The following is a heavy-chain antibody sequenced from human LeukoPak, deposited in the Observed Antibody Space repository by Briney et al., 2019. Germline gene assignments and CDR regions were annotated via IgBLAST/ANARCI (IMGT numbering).Heavy chain of an antibody. Sequence: PSETLSRTCAVSGYSISSDYYWGWIRQPPGKGLEWIGSTYHSGSTYYNPSLKSRVTISVDTSKNQFSLNLTSVTAADTAVYYCATLRALSIAMIVEVITTYYFDYWGQGTLVTVSS. V-gene: IGHV4-38-2*01. D-gene: IGHD3-22*01. J-gene: IGHJ4*02. CDR3: ATLRALSIAMIVEVITTYYFDY. CDR1: GYSISSDYY. CDR2: TYHSGST.